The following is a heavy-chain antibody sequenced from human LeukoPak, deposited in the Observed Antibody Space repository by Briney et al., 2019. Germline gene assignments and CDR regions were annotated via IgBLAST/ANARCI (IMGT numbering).Heavy chain of an antibody. Sequence: GGSLRLSCEASGFTFSTFAMIWVRQPPGKGLEWVSSIFPSGGEIHYADSVRGRFTISRDNSKSTLSLQMNSLRAEDTAIYYCARSPDSGSFHYYYYYYMDVWGKGTTVTVSS. CDR1: GFTFSTFA. CDR3: ARSPDSGSFHYYYYYYMDV. J-gene: IGHJ6*03. V-gene: IGHV3-23*01. D-gene: IGHD1-26*01. CDR2: IFPSGGEI.